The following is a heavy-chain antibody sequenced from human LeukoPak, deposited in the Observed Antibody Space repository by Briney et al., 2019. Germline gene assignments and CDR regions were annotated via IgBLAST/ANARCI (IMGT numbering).Heavy chain of an antibody. CDR2: IKSKTDGGTT. J-gene: IGHJ4*02. CDR3: TTGHDYGDYGFGYYFDY. CDR1: GFTFSSAW. V-gene: IGHV3-15*01. Sequence: GGSLRLSCAASGFTFSSAWMNWVRQAPGKGLEWDGRIKSKTDGGTTDYAAPVKGRFTISRDDSKNTLHLQMNSLKTEHTSVEYCTTGHDYGDYGFGYYFDYWGQGTLVTVSS. D-gene: IGHD4-17*01.